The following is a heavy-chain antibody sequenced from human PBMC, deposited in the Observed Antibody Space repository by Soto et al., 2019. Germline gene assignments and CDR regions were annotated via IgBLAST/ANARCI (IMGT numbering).Heavy chain of an antibody. CDR3: AKGLNGDSNL. V-gene: IGHV3-23*01. CDR1: GFTFSSNS. D-gene: IGHD4-17*01. Sequence: KVSCASSGFTFSSNSMSWVRQAPGKGLEWVSAISGSGGSTYYADSVKGRFTISRDNSKNTLYLQMNSLRAEDTAVYYCAKGLNGDSNLWGQGTLVTVSS. CDR2: ISGSGGST. J-gene: IGHJ4*02.